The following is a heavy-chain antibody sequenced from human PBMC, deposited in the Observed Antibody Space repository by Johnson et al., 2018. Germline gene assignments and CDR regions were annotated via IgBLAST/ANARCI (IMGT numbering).Heavy chain of an antibody. CDR1: GGSFSGYY. CDR3: ARGQSDGGHYNYGLDV. V-gene: IGHV4-34*01. J-gene: IGHJ6*02. Sequence: QVQLQQWGAGLLKPSETLSLTCAVYGGSFSGYYWSWIRQPPGKGLEWIGEINHRGSINYNPPLKSRVTLPVDTYKNQFSLNLNSVTAADPAVYYCARGQSDGGHYNYGLDVWGQGTTVTGSS. CDR2: INHRGSI. D-gene: IGHD3-16*01.